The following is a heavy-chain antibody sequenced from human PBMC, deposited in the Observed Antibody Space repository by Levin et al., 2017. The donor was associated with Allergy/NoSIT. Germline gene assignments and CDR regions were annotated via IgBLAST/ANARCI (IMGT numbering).Heavy chain of an antibody. D-gene: IGHD5-18*01. J-gene: IGHJ4*02. CDR2: IYLSGST. CDR3: ARVAGYSYSYYFDY. V-gene: IGHV4-30-2*01. CDR1: GGSISSGGYS. Sequence: SETLSLTCAVSGGSISSGGYSWSWIRQPPGTGLEWIGNIYLSGSTYYNPSLKSRVTISVDRSKNQFSLNLSSVTAADTAVYYCARVAGYSYSYYFDYWGQGTLVTVSS.